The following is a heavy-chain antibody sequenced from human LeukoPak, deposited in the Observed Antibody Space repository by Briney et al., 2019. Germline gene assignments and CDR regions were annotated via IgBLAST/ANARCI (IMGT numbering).Heavy chain of an antibody. V-gene: IGHV1-69*04. J-gene: IGHJ6*02. CDR3: AREGTSSIDYYYYGMDV. D-gene: IGHD2-2*01. Sequence: GASVKVSRKASGGTFSSYAISWVRQAPGQGLEWMGRIIPTLGIANYAQKFQGRVAITADKSTSTAYMELSSLRSEDTAVYYCAREGTSSIDYYYYGMDVWGQGTTVTVSS. CDR2: IIPTLGIA. CDR1: GGTFSSYA.